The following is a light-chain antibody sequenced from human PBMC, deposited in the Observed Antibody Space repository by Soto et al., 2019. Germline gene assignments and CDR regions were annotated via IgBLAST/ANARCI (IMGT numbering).Light chain of an antibody. V-gene: IGLV2-14*01. CDR2: AVS. CDR1: SSAVGAYGS. CDR3: SSYTSSSTLV. Sequence: QAALTAPASVSGSPGQSITISCTGTSSAVGAYGSVSWDQQHRGKAHNLLIDAVSNRPSGVSNRFSGSKSGNPASMTISGLQAEDEAAYYCSSYTSSSTLVFGTGTKVNVL. J-gene: IGLJ1*01.